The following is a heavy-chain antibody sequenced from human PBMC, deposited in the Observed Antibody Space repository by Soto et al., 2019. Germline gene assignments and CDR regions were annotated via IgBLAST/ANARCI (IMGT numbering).Heavy chain of an antibody. CDR1: GGSISSSSYY. CDR2: IYYSGST. V-gene: IGHV4-39*01. Sequence: PSETLSLTCTVSGGSISSSSYYWGWIRQPPGKGLEWIGSIYYSGSTYYNPSLKSRVTMSVDTSKNQFSLKLSSVTAADTAVYYCARHARSRDWLSSFDDWGQGTLVTVSS. CDR3: ARHARSRDWLSSFDD. J-gene: IGHJ4*02. D-gene: IGHD3-9*01.